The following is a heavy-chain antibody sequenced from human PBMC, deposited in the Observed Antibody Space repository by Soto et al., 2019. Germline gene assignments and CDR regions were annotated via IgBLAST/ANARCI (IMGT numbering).Heavy chain of an antibody. V-gene: IGHV3-7*01. CDR2: INKNGGEK. Sequence: GGSLRLSCAASGFTFSSYSMSWVRQAPGKGPEWVANINKNGGEKYYVDSVKGRFTISRDNAKNSLYLQMNSLRAGDTAVYYCARAPPNDFWSGYSPYYFDYWGQRTLVTVSS. J-gene: IGHJ4*02. CDR3: ARAPPNDFWSGYSPYYFDY. D-gene: IGHD3-3*01. CDR1: GFTFSSYS.